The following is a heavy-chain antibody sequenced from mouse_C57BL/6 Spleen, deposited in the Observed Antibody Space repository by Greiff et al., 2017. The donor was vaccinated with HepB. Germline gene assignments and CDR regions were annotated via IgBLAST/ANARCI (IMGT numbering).Heavy chain of an antibody. J-gene: IGHJ1*03. D-gene: IGHD2-1*01. V-gene: IGHV1-82*01. Sequence: VKLMESGPELVKPGASVKISCKASGYAFSSSWMNWVKQRPGKGLEWIGRIYPGDGDTNYNGKFKGKATLTADKSSSTASMQLSSLTSEDSAVYFCARTIYSGYFDVWGTGTTVTVSS. CDR2: IYPGDGDT. CDR3: ARTIYSGYFDV. CDR1: GYAFSSSW.